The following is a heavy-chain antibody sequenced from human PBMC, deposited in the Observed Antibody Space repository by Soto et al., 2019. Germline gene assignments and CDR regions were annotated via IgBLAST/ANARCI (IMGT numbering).Heavy chain of an antibody. V-gene: IGHV1-2*04. CDR1: GYTFTDYY. CDR3: ARVQTTSSDFDY. D-gene: IGHD6-6*01. CDR2: INPNSGAT. J-gene: IGHJ4*02. Sequence: ASVKVSCKTSGYTFTDYYIHWVRQAPGQGLEWMGWINPNSGATNYEQKFQDWVTMTRDTSISAAYMELSRLRSDDTAMYYCARVQTTSSDFDYWGQGTLVTSPQ.